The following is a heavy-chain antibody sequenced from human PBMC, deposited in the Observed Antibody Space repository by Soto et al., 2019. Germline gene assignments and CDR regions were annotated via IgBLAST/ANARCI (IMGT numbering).Heavy chain of an antibody. CDR1: GGSLSRYY. D-gene: IGHD2-2*01. CDR3: ARDFPIVPAAPTPFYGMDV. Sequence: PSATLSLTCTVSGGSLSRYYLSSIRQPPGKGLEWIGYIYYSGSTYYNPSLKSRVTISVDTSKNQFSLKLSSVTAADTAVYYCARDFPIVPAAPTPFYGMDVWGQGTTVTVSS. V-gene: IGHV4-4*08. J-gene: IGHJ6*02. CDR2: IYYSGST.